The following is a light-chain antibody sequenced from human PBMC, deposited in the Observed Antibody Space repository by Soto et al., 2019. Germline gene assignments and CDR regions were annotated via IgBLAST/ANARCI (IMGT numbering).Light chain of an antibody. V-gene: IGLV2-14*01. CDR1: TSDVGGYDY. Sequence: QSVLTQPASVSGSRGQSITISCTGTTSDVGGYDYVSWYQQLPGKAPKLLIYDVNNRPSGVSHRFSGSKSGNTASLTISGLQAEDEADYYCSSYTGSSTFVFGTGTKVTVL. CDR2: DVN. J-gene: IGLJ1*01. CDR3: SSYTGSSTFV.